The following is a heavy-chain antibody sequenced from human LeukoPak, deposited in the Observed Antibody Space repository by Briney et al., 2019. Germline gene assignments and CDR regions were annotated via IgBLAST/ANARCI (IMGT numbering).Heavy chain of an antibody. J-gene: IGHJ4*02. CDR3: ARDCSASSSDYYPLGY. Sequence: GGSLRLSCAASGFTFRSYAMSWVRQAPGKGLEWVSVIRDSGGNTYYADSVKGRFTISRDNSKNTVYLQMNSLRAEDTAVYYCARDCSASSSDYYPLGYWGQGTLVTVSS. CDR2: IRDSGGNT. CDR1: GFTFRSYA. V-gene: IGHV3-23*01. D-gene: IGHD3-22*01.